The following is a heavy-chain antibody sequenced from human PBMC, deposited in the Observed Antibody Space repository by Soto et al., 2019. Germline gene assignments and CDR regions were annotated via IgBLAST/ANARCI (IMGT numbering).Heavy chain of an antibody. CDR3: ARDYGDYQFDY. J-gene: IGHJ4*02. D-gene: IGHD4-17*01. CDR1: GGSISNINYY. Sequence: KASETLSLTCTVSGGSISNINYYWGWIRQPPGKGLEWIGNIYYSGSTFYNPSLKRRLTISVDTSKNQFSLKLNSVTAADTAVFYCARDYGDYQFDYWGQGTLVTVSS. CDR2: IYYSGST. V-gene: IGHV4-39*02.